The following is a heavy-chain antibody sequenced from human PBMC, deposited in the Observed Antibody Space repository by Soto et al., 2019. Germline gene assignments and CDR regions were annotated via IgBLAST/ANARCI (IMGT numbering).Heavy chain of an antibody. CDR3: ARILGYSGYDPDYTYYSMDV. D-gene: IGHD5-12*01. J-gene: IGHJ6*03. CDR1: GGSFSGYY. Sequence: SETLSLTCAVYGGSFSGYYWSWIRQPPGKGLEWIGEINHSGSTNYNPSLKSRVTISVDTSKNQFSLKLSSVTAADTAVYYCARILGYSGYDPDYTYYSMDVWGNGPTVTVPS. CDR2: INHSGST. V-gene: IGHV4-34*01.